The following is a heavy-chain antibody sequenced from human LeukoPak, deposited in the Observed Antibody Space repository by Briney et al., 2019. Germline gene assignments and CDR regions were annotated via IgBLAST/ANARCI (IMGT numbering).Heavy chain of an antibody. J-gene: IGHJ4*02. CDR3: ARVRDPSGGDYYDSSAGEGFDY. D-gene: IGHD3-22*01. CDR1: GGTFSSYA. Sequence: VASVKVSCKASGGTFSSYAISWVRQAPGQGLEWMGGIIPIFGTANYAQKFQGRVTITTDESTSTAYMELSSLRSEDTAVYYCARVRDPSGGDYYDSSAGEGFDYWGQGTLVTVSS. CDR2: IIPIFGTA. V-gene: IGHV1-69*05.